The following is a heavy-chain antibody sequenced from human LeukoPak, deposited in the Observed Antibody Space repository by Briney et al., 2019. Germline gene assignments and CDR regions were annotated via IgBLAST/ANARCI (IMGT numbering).Heavy chain of an antibody. CDR2: INPNSGGT. V-gene: IGHV1-2*02. CDR3: ASSGITMVRGVITKIPLGDYGMDV. Sequence: GASVKVSCKASGYTFTGYYMHWVRQAPGQGLEWMGWINPNSGGTNYAQKFQGRVTMTRDTSISTAYMELSRLRSDDTAVYYCASSGITMVRGVITKIPLGDYGMDVWGQGTTVTVSS. D-gene: IGHD3-10*01. CDR1: GYTFTGYY. J-gene: IGHJ6*02.